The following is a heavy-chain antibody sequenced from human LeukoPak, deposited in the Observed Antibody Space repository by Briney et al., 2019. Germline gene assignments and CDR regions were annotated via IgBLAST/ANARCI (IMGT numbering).Heavy chain of an antibody. Sequence: SETLSLTCTVSGGSISSGDYYWSWIRQPPGKGLEWIGYIYYSGSTYYNPSLKSRVTISVDTSKNQFSLKLSSVTAADTAVYYCARSQEPMVRGGGLDYWGQGTLVTVSS. CDR2: IYYSGST. CDR3: ARSQEPMVRGGGLDY. D-gene: IGHD3-10*01. CDR1: GGSISSGDYY. V-gene: IGHV4-30-4*08. J-gene: IGHJ4*02.